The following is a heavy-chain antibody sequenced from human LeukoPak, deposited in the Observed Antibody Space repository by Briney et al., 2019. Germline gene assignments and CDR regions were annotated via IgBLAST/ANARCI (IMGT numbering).Heavy chain of an antibody. V-gene: IGHV3-7*01. Sequence: GGSLRLSCAAPGFTFSSYWMSWVRQAPGKGLEWVANIKQDGSEKYYVDSVKGRFTISRDNAKNSLYLQMNSLRAEDTAVYYCASFRYGHNWDFDYWGQGTLVTVSS. CDR1: GFTFSSYW. CDR3: ASFRYGHNWDFDY. CDR2: IKQDGSEK. J-gene: IGHJ4*02. D-gene: IGHD5-24*01.